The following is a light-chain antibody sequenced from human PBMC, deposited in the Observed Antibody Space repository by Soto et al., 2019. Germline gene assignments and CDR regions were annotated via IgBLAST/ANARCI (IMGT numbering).Light chain of an antibody. CDR1: QSVNNY. CDR2: DAS. Sequence: ESVLTQSPATLSLSPGERATLSFRASQSVNNYLAWYQQKPGQAPRLLIYDASNRATGIPARFSGSGSGTDFTLTISSLEHEDFAVHYCQQRSNWHPITFGQGTRLEIK. V-gene: IGKV3D-11*02. CDR3: QQRSNWHPIT. J-gene: IGKJ5*01.